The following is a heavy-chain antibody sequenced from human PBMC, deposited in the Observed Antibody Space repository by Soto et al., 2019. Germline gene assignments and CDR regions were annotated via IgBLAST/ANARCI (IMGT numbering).Heavy chain of an antibody. CDR2: IXGXGXT. Sequence: GGSLRLSCAASGFTFSDYGMSWVRQAPGKXLXWXXXIXGXGXTXXXXSVKGRFTISRDNSKNTLYLQMNSLRAEDTAVYYCAKDYLRWAQSWGQGTLVTVSS. J-gene: IGHJ5*02. CDR3: AKDYLRWAQS. V-gene: IGHV3-23*01. D-gene: IGHD1-26*01. CDR1: GFTFSDYG.